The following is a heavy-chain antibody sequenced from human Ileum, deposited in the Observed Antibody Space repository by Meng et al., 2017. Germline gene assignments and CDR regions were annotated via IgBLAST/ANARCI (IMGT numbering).Heavy chain of an antibody. J-gene: IGHJ6*02. Sequence: QRQLQESGPGVVKSSETLSLTYTVSRGYISSSSYDWAWFSQPPGKGLEWLGNIFYSGFTHYNLSLESRVTISVDTSKNQFSLKLSSVTAADPAVYFCARLYISNYYYYGMDVWGQGTTVTVSS. V-gene: IGHV4-39*01. CDR3: ARLYISNYYYYGMDV. CDR2: IFYSGFT. D-gene: IGHD1-1*01. CDR1: RGYISSSSYD.